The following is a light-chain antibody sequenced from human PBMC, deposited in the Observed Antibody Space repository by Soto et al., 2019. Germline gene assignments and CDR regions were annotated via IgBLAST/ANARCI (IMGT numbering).Light chain of an antibody. CDR1: SSNIGNNY. CDR2: DND. Sequence: QSALTQPPSVSAAPGQKVTISCSGSSSNIGNNYVFWYQQLPGTAPKLLIYDNDKRPSGIPDRFSGSKSGTSATLGITGLQTGDEADYYCATWDRSLSVRVFGGGTKLTVL. J-gene: IGLJ2*01. V-gene: IGLV1-51*01. CDR3: ATWDRSLSVRV.